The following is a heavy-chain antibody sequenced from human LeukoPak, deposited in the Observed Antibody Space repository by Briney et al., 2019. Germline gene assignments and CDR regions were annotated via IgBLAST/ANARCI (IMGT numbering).Heavy chain of an antibody. D-gene: IGHD2-2*01. CDR3: ARESAAAYDAFDI. V-gene: IGHV3-7*01. CDR1: GFTFSSYW. Sequence: TGGSLRLSCAASGFTFSSYWMSWVRQAPGKGLEWVANIKQDGSEKYYVDSVKGRFTISRDNAKNSLYLQMNSLRAEDTAVYYCARESAAAYDAFDIWGQGTMVTVSS. J-gene: IGHJ3*02. CDR2: IKQDGSEK.